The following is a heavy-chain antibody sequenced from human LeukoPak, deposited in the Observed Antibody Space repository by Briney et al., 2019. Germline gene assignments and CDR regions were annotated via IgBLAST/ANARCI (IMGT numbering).Heavy chain of an antibody. CDR1: TYSFTTYW. D-gene: IGHD3-10*01. J-gene: IGHJ5*02. V-gene: IGHV5-51*01. Sequence: GESLKISCQGSTYSFTTYWIGWVRQMPGKGLEWMGIIYPGDSDTRYSPSFQGQVTISADKSISTAYLQWSSLKASDTAMCYCARRPSGSGLGFDPWGQGTLVTVSS. CDR3: ARRPSGSGLGFDP. CDR2: IYPGDSDT.